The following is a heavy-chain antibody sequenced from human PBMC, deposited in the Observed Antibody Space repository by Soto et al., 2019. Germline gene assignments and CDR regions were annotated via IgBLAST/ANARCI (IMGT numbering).Heavy chain of an antibody. J-gene: IGHJ4*01. Sequence: EVQLVESGGGPVKPGGSLRLSCAASGFTFGSYSMNWVRQAPGKGLEWVSSISSSSSYIYYADSVKGRFTISRDNAKNSLYLQMHSLRAEDTAVYYCARSRGGIAAAGLDYWGQGTLVTVSS. CDR3: ARSRGGIAAAGLDY. V-gene: IGHV3-21*01. CDR2: ISSSSSYI. CDR1: GFTFGSYS. D-gene: IGHD6-13*01.